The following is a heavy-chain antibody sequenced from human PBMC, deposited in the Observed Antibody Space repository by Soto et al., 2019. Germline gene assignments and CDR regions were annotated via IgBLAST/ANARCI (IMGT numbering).Heavy chain of an antibody. J-gene: IGHJ6*02. CDR2: IWYDGSNK. CDR3: ARAIAAAGEYYYYGMDV. D-gene: IGHD6-13*01. Sequence: QVQLVESGGGVVQPGRSLRLSCAASGFTFSSYGMHWVRQAPGKGLEWVAVIWYDGSNKYYADSVKGRFTISRDNSKNTLYLQMNSLRAEDTAVYYCARAIAAAGEYYYYGMDVWGQGTTVTVSS. V-gene: IGHV3-33*01. CDR1: GFTFSSYG.